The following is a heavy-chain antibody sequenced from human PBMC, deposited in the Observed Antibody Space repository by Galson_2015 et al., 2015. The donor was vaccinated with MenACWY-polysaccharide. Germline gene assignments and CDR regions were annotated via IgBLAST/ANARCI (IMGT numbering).Heavy chain of an antibody. J-gene: IGHJ4*02. Sequence: SETLSLTCAVSGVSVSGYFWSWIRQPPGKGLEWIGYIYYSGNTDYNPSLKNRVTISVDKSENQVSLELTSVTAADTAVYYCARHVGGVAGRLDYGGQGTLAIVSS. CDR2: IYYSGNT. CDR1: GVSVSGYF. V-gene: IGHV4-59*08. D-gene: IGHD6-6*01. CDR3: ARHVGGVAGRLDY.